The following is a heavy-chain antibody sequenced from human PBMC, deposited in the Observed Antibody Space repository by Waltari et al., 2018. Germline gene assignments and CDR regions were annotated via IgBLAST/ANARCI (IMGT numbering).Heavy chain of an antibody. CDR2: IYSSGDA. D-gene: IGHD1-26*01. CDR1: GLIVPSYT. J-gene: IGHJ4*02. CDR3: ARRSGSYLDH. V-gene: IGHV3-53*01. Sequence: EAELVESGGGLIQPGGSLRLSCAASGLIVPSYTMTWVRQAPGKGLEWVSVIYSSGDAYYTDSVMGRFTISRDISRNVLYLQMNSLRVEYTAMYFCARRSGSYLDHWGQGTLVTVSS.